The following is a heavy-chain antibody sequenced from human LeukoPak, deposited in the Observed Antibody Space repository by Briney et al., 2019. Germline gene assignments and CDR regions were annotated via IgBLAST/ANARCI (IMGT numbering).Heavy chain of an antibody. CDR2: IIPIFGTA. V-gene: IGHV1-69*15. Sequence: SVKVSCKASGGTFSSYAISWVRQAPGQGLEWMGRIIPIFGTANYAQKFQGRVTITADESTSTAYMELSSLSSEDTAVYYCAIEGVRSSCYDYWGQGTLVTVSS. CDR3: AIEGVRSSCYDY. J-gene: IGHJ4*02. CDR1: GGTFSSYA. D-gene: IGHD6-13*01.